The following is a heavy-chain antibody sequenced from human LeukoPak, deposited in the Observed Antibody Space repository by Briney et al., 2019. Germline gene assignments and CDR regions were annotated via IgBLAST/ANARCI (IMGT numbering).Heavy chain of an antibody. V-gene: IGHV3-74*01. J-gene: IGHJ4*02. CDR2: IDSYGSST. Sequence: PGGSLRLSCAASGFTFSSYWMHWVRQAPGKGLVWVSRIDSYGSSTSFADSVKGRFTISRDNSKNTLYLQMNNPRAEDTAVYYCAPRVVGSAPFDYWGQGTLVTVSS. CDR3: APRVVGSAPFDY. D-gene: IGHD2-15*01. CDR1: GFTFSSYW.